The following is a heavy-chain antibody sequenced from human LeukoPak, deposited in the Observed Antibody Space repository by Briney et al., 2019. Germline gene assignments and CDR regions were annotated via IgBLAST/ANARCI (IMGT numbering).Heavy chain of an antibody. J-gene: IGHJ6*03. V-gene: IGHV3-21*01. D-gene: IGHD6-6*01. Sequence: GGSLRLSCAASGFTFSSYSMNWVRQAPGKGLEWVSSISSSSSYIYYADSVKGRFTISRDNAKNSLYLQMNSLRAEDTAVYYCARSPLLEYSSSSGSRYYYYMDVWGKGTTVTVSS. CDR3: ARSPLLEYSSSSGSRYYYYMDV. CDR1: GFTFSSYS. CDR2: ISSSSSYI.